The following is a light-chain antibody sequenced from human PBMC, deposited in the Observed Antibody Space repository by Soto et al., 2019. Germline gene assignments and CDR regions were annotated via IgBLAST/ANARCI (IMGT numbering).Light chain of an antibody. Sequence: VLWMTQSPSLLSASSGDRVTITSRTSQGVRTYVAWYQQKQGKPPKPXIYAASTLQSGVPARFSGSGSGTDFTLTISGLQSEDFATYYCQQYYIFTLAFGGGTKVDIK. CDR2: AAS. CDR3: QQYYIFTLA. J-gene: IGKJ4*01. CDR1: QGVRTY. V-gene: IGKV1D-8*01.